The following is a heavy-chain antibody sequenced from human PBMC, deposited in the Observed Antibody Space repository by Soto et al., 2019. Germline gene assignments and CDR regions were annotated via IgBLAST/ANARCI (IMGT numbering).Heavy chain of an antibody. CDR2: ISYDGSNK. CDR1: GFTFSSYA. D-gene: IGHD1-7*01. Sequence: PGGPLRLSCAASGFTFSSYAMHWIRQAPGKGLEWVAVISYDGSNKYYADSVKGRFTISRDNSKNTLYLQMNSLRAEDTAVYYCASASGGYNWNYDYWGQGTLVTVSS. J-gene: IGHJ4*02. V-gene: IGHV3-30-3*01. CDR3: ASASGGYNWNYDY.